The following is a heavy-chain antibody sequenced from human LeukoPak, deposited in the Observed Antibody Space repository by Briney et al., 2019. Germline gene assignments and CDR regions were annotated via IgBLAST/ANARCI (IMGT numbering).Heavy chain of an antibody. CDR2: IYTSGST. V-gene: IGHV4-4*07. J-gene: IGHJ4*02. CDR1: GGSISSYY. D-gene: IGHD3-22*01. CDR3: ARGIDSSGYYYYFDY. Sequence: SETLSLTCTVSGGSISSYYWSWIRQPAGKGLEWIGRIYTSGSTNYNPSLKSRVTMSADTSKNQFSLKLSSVTAADTAVYYCARGIDSSGYYYYFDYWGQGTLVTVSS.